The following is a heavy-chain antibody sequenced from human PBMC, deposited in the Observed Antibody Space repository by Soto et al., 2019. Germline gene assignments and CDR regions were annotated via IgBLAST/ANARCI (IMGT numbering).Heavy chain of an antibody. CDR1: GGSISSGGYY. D-gene: IGHD1-1*01. V-gene: IGHV4-31*03. CDR2: IYYSGST. J-gene: IGHJ4*02. Sequence: SETLSLTCTVSGGSISSGGYYWSWIRQHPGKGLEWIGYIYYSGSTYYNPSLKSRVTISVDTSKNQFSLKLSSVTAADTAVYYCASLDRESMAYYFDYWGQGTLVTVSS. CDR3: ASLDRESMAYYFDY.